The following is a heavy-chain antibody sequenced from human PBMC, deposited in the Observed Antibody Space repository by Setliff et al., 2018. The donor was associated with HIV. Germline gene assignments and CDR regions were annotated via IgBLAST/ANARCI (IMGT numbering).Heavy chain of an antibody. CDR3: ARPNYYDSGGYPDGFDI. CDR1: GGSINSGASY. D-gene: IGHD3-22*01. Sequence: NPSETLSLTCTVSGGSINSGASYWSWIRQRPVKGLEWIGYIYYSGSTYYNPSLKSRVTISVDKSKKQFSLKLSSVTAADTAVYYCARPNYYDSGGYPDGFDIWGQGTMVTVS. V-gene: IGHV4-30-4*01. J-gene: IGHJ3*02. CDR2: IYYSGST.